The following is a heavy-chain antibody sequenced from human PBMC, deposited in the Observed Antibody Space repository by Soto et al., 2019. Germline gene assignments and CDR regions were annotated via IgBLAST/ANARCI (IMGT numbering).Heavy chain of an antibody. Sequence: SQTLSLTCAISGDSVSGNSAAWNWIRHSPSRGLEWLGRTYYRSRWYNDYAVSVKSRITFSPDTSKNQFSLHLNSVTPEDTAVYDCAREFPYYVSSDSYLDYLGQGALVTVSS. D-gene: IGHD3-16*01. J-gene: IGHJ4*02. CDR2: TYYRSRWYN. CDR1: GDSVSGNSAA. CDR3: AREFPYYVSSDSYLDY. V-gene: IGHV6-1*01.